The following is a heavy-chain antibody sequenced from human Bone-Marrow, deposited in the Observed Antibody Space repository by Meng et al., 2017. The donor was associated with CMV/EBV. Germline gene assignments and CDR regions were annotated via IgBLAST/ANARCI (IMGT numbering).Heavy chain of an antibody. CDR3: AREPSRGMDV. Sequence: GESLKISCAASGFTVSSNYMSWVRQAPGKGLEWVSVIYSGGSTYYADSVKGRFTISRDNSKNTLYLQMNSLRAEDTAVYYCAREPSRGMDVWGQGTTVTVSS. V-gene: IGHV3-53*01. CDR1: GFTVSSNY. J-gene: IGHJ6*02. CDR2: IYSGGST.